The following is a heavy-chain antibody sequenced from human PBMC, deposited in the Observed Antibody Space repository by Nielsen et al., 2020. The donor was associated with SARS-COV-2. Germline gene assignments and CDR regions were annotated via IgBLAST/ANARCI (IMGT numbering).Heavy chain of an antibody. CDR1: GFTFSSYG. CDR3: ASLDGYNPGY. D-gene: IGHD5-24*01. CDR2: ISYDGSNK. J-gene: IGHJ4*02. V-gene: IGHV3-30*03. Sequence: GGSLRLSCAASGFTFSSYGMHWVRQAPGKGLEWVAVISYDGSNKYYADSVKGRFTISRDNSKNTLYLQMNSLRAEDTALYHCASLDGYNPGYWGQGTLVTVSS.